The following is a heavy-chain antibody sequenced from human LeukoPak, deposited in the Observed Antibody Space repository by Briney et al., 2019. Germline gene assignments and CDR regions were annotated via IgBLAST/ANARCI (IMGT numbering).Heavy chain of an antibody. CDR1: GYTLTGIS. CDR2: FNPKDGDT. V-gene: IGHV1-24*01. Sequence: ASVKVSCKAFGYTLTGISIHWVRQAPGKGLEWMGWFNPKDGDTIYAEKFQARVTMTEDTSIDTAYMELSSLRSDDTAVYYCASTGPVTVATTGCFDPEGQGNLVTVTA. D-gene: IGHD5-12*01. J-gene: IGHJ5*02. CDR3: ASTGPVTVATTGCFDP.